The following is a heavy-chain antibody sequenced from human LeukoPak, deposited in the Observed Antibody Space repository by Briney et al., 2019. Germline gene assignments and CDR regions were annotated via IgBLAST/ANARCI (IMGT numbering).Heavy chain of an antibody. D-gene: IGHD3-22*01. CDR2: ISYDGSNE. CDR1: GFIFSSYA. V-gene: IGHV3-30*04. CDR3: AGDAMIVVASPPDY. Sequence: PGGSLRLSCAASGFIFSSYAMHWVRQAPGKGLEWVAVISYDGSNEYYADSVKGRFTISRDNSKNTLYLQMNSLRAEDTAVYYCAGDAMIVVASPPDYWGQGTLVTVSS. J-gene: IGHJ4*02.